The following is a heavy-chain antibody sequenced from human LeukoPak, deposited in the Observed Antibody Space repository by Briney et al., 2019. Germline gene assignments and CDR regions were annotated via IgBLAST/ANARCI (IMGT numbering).Heavy chain of an antibody. V-gene: IGHV4-34*01. CDR1: GRPFSGYY. D-gene: IGHD3-10*01. CDR3: ARGWGSGSYYNGAVDY. J-gene: IGHJ4*02. CDR2: INHSGST. Sequence: SETLSLTCAVYGRPFSGYYWSWIPQPPGKGLEWIGQINHSGSTNYDPSLKSPVTISVDTSKNQFTLKLSSVTAAATAVYYCARGWGSGSYYNGAVDYWGQGTLVTVSS.